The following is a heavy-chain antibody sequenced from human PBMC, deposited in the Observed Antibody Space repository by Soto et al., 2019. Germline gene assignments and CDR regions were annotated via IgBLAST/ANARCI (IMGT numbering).Heavy chain of an antibody. CDR1: GASVSSITYY. CDR2: ICYNENT. J-gene: IGHJ4*02. V-gene: IGHV4-39*01. CDR3: ARRWWSGGSRHYYFDY. Sequence: NPSETLSLTCSVSGASVSSITYYWVWLRQPPGKGLEWIGSICYNENTYYNPSLKSRLTISVDTSKNQFSLDLNFVTAADTAVYYCARRWWSGGSRHYYFDYWGQGTLVTVS. D-gene: IGHD2-15*01.